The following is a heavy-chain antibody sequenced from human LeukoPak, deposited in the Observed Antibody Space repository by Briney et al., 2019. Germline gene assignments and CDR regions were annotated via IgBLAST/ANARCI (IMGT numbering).Heavy chain of an antibody. V-gene: IGHV3-30*18. CDR1: GVAFSSYT. Sequence: PGMSLRLSCVASGVAFSSYTMHWVRQSPDKGLEWVAVISSDGSERYYVDSVKGRFTISRDNSISTLYLEMNNLRADDTARYYCANNPALSRRFLAWSPVRQKPFDPWGQGTLVTVSS. CDR3: ANNPALSRRFLAWSPVRQKPFDP. CDR2: ISSDGSER. J-gene: IGHJ5*02. D-gene: IGHD3-3*01.